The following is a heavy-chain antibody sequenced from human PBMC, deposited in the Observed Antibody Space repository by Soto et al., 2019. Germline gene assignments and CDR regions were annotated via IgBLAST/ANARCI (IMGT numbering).Heavy chain of an antibody. V-gene: IGHV4-34*01. D-gene: IGHD2-15*01. Sequence: SETLSLTCAVYGGSFSGYYWSWIRQPPGKGLEWIGEINHSGSTNYNPSLKSRVTISVDTSKNQFSLKLSSVTAADTAVYYCARGGLGVVARRFDPWGKETLVTVP. CDR1: GGSFSGYY. CDR2: INHSGST. CDR3: ARGGLGVVARRFDP. J-gene: IGHJ5*02.